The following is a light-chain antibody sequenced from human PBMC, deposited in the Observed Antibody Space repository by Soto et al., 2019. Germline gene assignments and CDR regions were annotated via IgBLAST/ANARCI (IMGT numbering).Light chain of an antibody. J-gene: IGKJ1*01. V-gene: IGKV1-33*01. CDR2: EAS. Sequence: DIQMTQSPYSLSASVGDRVTISCQTSRDIRKYLNWYQQKPGKPPQLLIFEASNLETGVPSRFSGRGSGTNLTLTISSLQPEDFATYYCQQYIDVPRTFGQGTKVDIK. CDR3: QQYIDVPRT. CDR1: RDIRKY.